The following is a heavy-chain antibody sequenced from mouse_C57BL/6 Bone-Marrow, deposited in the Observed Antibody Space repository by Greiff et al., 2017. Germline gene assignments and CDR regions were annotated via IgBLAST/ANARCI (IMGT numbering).Heavy chain of an antibody. D-gene: IGHD2-1*01. J-gene: IGHJ4*01. V-gene: IGHV1-4*01. CDR3: AREGDYGNSFYAMDY. Sequence: VQLQESGAELARPGASVKMSCKASGYTFTSYTMHWVKQRPGQGLKWIGYINPSSGYTKYNQKFKDKATLTADKSSSTAYMQLSSLTSEDSAVYYCAREGDYGNSFYAMDYWGQGTSVTVSS. CDR1: GYTFTSYT. CDR2: INPSSGYT.